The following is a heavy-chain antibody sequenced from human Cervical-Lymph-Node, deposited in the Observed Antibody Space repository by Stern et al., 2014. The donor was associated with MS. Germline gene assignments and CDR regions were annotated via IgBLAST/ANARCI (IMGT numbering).Heavy chain of an antibody. CDR2: IYYTGST. V-gene: IGHV4-59*11. Sequence: QVQLVESGPGLVEPSETLSLTCTVSGDSISSHFWSWIRQPPGKGLEWIGHIYYTGSTIYNPSLKSRVNISVDMSKKHFSLKLSSVTAADTAVYYCARESIGLTTRHPLNYYGMDVWGQGTTVTVSS. CDR1: GDSISSHF. D-gene: IGHD1-1*01. J-gene: IGHJ6*02. CDR3: ARESIGLTTRHPLNYYGMDV.